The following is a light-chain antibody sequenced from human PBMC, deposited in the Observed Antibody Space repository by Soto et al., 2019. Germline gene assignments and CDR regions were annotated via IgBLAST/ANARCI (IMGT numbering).Light chain of an antibody. V-gene: IGKV1-9*01. CDR2: AAS. CDR1: QGIHRY. Sequence: IKLTQSPGSVSASLGDRVTITCRASQGIHRYLAWYQQKPGRAPTLLIYAASTLQSGVPSRFSGSGSGTDFTLTISSLQPEDVATYYCQQLNSYPLTFGGGTKVDIK. J-gene: IGKJ4*01. CDR3: QQLNSYPLT.